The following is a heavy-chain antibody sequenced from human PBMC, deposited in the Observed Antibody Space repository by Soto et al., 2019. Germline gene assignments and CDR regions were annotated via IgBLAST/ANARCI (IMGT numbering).Heavy chain of an antibody. V-gene: IGHV4-30-4*01. CDR3: ASFGDYLSEYYYYGMDV. D-gene: IGHD4-17*01. CDR2: IYYRGST. Sequence: QVQLQESGPGLVKPSQTLSLTCTVSGGSIRSGDYYWSWIRQPPGKGLEWIGYIYYRGSTYYNPSRKSRVTISVDTSKNQFSLKLSSVTAADTAVYYCASFGDYLSEYYYYGMDVWGQGTTVTVSS. CDR1: GGSIRSGDYY. J-gene: IGHJ6*02.